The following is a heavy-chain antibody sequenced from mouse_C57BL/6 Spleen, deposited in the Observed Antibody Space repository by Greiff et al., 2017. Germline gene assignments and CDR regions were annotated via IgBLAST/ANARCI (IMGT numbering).Heavy chain of an antibody. V-gene: IGHV1-80*01. CDR1: GYAFSSYW. Sequence: VQLQQSGAELVKPGASVKISCKASGYAFSSYWMNWVKQRPGKGLAWIGQIYPGDGDTHYNGKFKGTATLTADKSSSTAYMQRSSLTSEDSSVYYGARLGGNYVRAMDHWGQGTSVTVSS. CDR2: IYPGDGDT. J-gene: IGHJ4*01. CDR3: ARLGGNYVRAMDH. D-gene: IGHD2-1*01.